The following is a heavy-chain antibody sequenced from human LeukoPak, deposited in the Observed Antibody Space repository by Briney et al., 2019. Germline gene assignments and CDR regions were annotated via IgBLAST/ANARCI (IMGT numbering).Heavy chain of an antibody. Sequence: SQTLSLTCTVSGGSISSGSYYWSWIRQPAGKELEWIGRIYTSGSTNYNPSLKSRVTISVDTSKNQFSLKLSCVTDADTAVYYRAREENCSSNSCYVVWGKGTTVTVSS. CDR1: GGSISSGSYY. CDR2: IYTSGST. J-gene: IGHJ6*04. CDR3: AREENCSSNSCYVV. V-gene: IGHV4-61*02. D-gene: IGHD2-2*01.